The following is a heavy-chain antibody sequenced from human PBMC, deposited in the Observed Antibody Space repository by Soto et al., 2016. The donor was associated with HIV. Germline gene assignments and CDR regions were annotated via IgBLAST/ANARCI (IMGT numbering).Heavy chain of an antibody. CDR3: ARDRSFWSGSLYY. CDR1: GFNFSSYW. J-gene: IGHJ4*03. D-gene: IGHD3-3*01. Sequence: EVQLVESGGGLVQPGGSLRLSCAASGFNFSSYWMHWVRQAPGKGLMWVSRINSDGSNTRYADSVKGRFTISRDNAKNTLYLQMNSLRADDTAVYYCARDRSFWSGSLYYWGRREPGHRLL. CDR2: INSDGSNT. V-gene: IGHV3-74*01.